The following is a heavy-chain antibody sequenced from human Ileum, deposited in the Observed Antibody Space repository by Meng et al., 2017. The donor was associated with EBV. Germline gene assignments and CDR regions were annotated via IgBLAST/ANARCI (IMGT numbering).Heavy chain of an antibody. V-gene: IGHV4-34*01. CDR1: GRSFSVYY. D-gene: IGHD3-10*01. Sequence: QVELRGWGADVLEPSGTLSPTCAVYGRSFSVYYWSWIRQPPGKGLEWIGEINHSVSTNYNPSLKSRVTISVDTSKNQFSLKLSSVTAADTAVYYCARGNKVSDRGFDYWGQGTLVTVSS. CDR3: ARGNKVSDRGFDY. CDR2: INHSVST. J-gene: IGHJ4*02.